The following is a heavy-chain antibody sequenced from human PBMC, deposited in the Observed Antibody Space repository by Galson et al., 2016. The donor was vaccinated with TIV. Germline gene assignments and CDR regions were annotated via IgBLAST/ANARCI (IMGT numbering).Heavy chain of an antibody. Sequence: SVKVSCKASGYTLPSYPISWVRQAPGQGLEWMGWISGYNGNKNYAQKFQDRVTMTTDTSTNTAYMELRSLRSDDTAVYYCARVPTKTVDVWSGFDNSFCMDVWGEGTTVTVSS. J-gene: IGHJ6*04. V-gene: IGHV1-18*01. D-gene: IGHD3-3*01. CDR2: ISGYNGNK. CDR3: ARVPTKTVDVWSGFDNSFCMDV. CDR1: GYTLPSYP.